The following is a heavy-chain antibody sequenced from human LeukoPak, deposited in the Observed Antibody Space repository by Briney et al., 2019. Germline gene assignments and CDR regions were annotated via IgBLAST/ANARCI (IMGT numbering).Heavy chain of an antibody. V-gene: IGHV3-30*18. CDR3: AKTRGWELLSDSFDH. CDR1: GFTFRTYG. Sequence: GGSLGLSCAASGFTFRTYGMHWVRQAPGKGLEWVAVISFDGTYRYYADSVKGRFTISRDNSENTLHLQMNSLRAEDTAVYYCAKTRGWELLSDSFDHWGQGTLVTVSS. J-gene: IGHJ4*02. D-gene: IGHD1-26*01. CDR2: ISFDGTYR.